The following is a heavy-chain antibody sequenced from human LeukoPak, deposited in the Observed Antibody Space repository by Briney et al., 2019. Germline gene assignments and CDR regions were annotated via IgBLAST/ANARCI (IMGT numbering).Heavy chain of an antibody. CDR3: ARDKADYGDYMNAFDI. CDR2: INWNGGST. Sequence: QAGGSLRLSCAASGFTFDDYGMSWVRQAPGKGLEWVSGINWNGGSTGYADSVKGRFTISRDSAKNSLYLQMNSLRAEDTALYYCARDKADYGDYMNAFDIWGQGTMVTVSS. J-gene: IGHJ3*02. V-gene: IGHV3-20*04. CDR1: GFTFDDYG. D-gene: IGHD4-17*01.